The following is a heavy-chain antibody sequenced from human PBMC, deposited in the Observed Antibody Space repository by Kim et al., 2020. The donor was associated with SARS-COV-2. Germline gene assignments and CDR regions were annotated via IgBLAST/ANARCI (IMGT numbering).Heavy chain of an antibody. CDR1: GFSFSSYA. V-gene: IGHV3-23*01. J-gene: IGHJ3*02. D-gene: IGHD3-16*01. CDR3: AKCALADEYDAFDI. Sequence: GGSLRLSCAATGFSFSSYAMSWVRQAPGQGLEWVSYIRGGGGATYYADSVKGRFTISRDNSKNTLYLQMNSLRVDDTAIYYCAKCALADEYDAFDIWGQGAMGPVS. CDR2: IRGGGGAT.